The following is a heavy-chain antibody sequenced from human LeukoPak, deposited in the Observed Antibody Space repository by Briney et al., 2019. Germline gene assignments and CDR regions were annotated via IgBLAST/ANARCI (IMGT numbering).Heavy chain of an antibody. CDR2: ISYDGSNK. D-gene: IGHD6-19*01. CDR1: GFTFSSYA. J-gene: IGHJ4*02. CDR3: ARGYLYSSGWYPPEGY. Sequence: PGRSLRLSCAASGFTFSSYAMHWVRQAPGKGLEWVAVISYDGSNKYYADPVKGRFTISRDNSKNTPYLQMNSLRAEDTAVYYCARGYLYSSGWYPPEGYWGQGTLVTVSS. V-gene: IGHV3-30-3*01.